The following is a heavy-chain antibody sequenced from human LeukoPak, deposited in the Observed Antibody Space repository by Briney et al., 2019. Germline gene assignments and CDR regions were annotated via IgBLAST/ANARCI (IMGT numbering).Heavy chain of an antibody. J-gene: IGHJ4*02. D-gene: IGHD3-10*01. CDR3: ARGDDFYGSGDYFIFHH. CDR1: SGSMSVYY. Sequence: SETLSLTCSVYSGSMSVYYWSWIRQPPGKGLEWIGYIHDSGITNYSPSLKSRVAISVDTSKNQFSLKLNSVTAADTAVYYCARGDDFYGSGDYFIFHHWGQGTLVTVSS. V-gene: IGHV4-59*01. CDR2: IHDSGIT.